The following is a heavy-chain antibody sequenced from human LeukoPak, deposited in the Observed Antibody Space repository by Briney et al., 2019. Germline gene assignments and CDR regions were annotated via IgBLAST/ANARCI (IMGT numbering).Heavy chain of an antibody. CDR1: GYTFTGYY. V-gene: IGHV1-2*02. J-gene: IGHJ4*02. CDR2: INPNSGGT. Sequence: ASVKDSCKASGYTFTGYYMPWVRQAPGKKLEWMGWINPNSGGTNYAQKFQGRVTMTRDTSISTAYMELSRLRSDDTALYYCARGGSRKSATLYYWGQGTLVTVSS. D-gene: IGHD1-26*01. CDR3: ARGGSRKSATLYY.